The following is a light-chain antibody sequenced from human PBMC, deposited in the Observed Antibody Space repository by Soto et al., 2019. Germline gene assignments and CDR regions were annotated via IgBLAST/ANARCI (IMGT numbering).Light chain of an antibody. Sequence: QSALTQPASVSGSRGQSITISCTGTGSDVGGYNSVSWYQQHPGKAPKLMIYEVSNRPSGVSNRFSGSKSGNTASLTISGLQAEDEADYYCSSYTTSSTLLYVFGTGTKLTVL. CDR3: SSYTTSSTLLYV. V-gene: IGLV2-14*01. J-gene: IGLJ1*01. CDR1: GSDVGGYNS. CDR2: EVS.